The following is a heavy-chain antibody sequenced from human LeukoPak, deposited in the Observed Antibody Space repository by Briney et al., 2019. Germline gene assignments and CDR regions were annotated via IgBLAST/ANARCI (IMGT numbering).Heavy chain of an antibody. D-gene: IGHD5-12*01. V-gene: IGHV3-21*01. J-gene: IGHJ4*02. Sequence: GSLRLSCATSGFTLSSYSMDWVRQAPGKGLEWVSSISSSSSYIYYADSVKGRFTISRDNAKNSLDLQMNSLRVEDTAVYHCARRGSGYTEPIDYWGQGTLVTVSS. CDR3: ARRGSGYTEPIDY. CDR2: ISSSSSYI. CDR1: GFTLSSYS.